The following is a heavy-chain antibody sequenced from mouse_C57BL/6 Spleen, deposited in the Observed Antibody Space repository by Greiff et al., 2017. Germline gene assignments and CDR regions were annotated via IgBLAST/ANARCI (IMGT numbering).Heavy chain of an antibody. CDR1: GYTFTSYW. CDR3: ARSLYGNYGEFAY. D-gene: IGHD2-1*01. V-gene: IGHV1-64*01. CDR2: IHPNSGST. Sequence: QVQLQQPGAELVKPGASVKLSCKASGYTFTSYWMHWVKQRPGQGLEWIGMIHPNSGSTNYNEKFKSKATLTVDKSSSTAYMQLSSLTSEDSAVYYCARSLYGNYGEFAYWGQGTLVTVSA. J-gene: IGHJ3*01.